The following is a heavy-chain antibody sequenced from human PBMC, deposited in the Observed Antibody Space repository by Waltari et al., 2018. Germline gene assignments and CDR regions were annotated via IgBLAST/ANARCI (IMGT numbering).Heavy chain of an antibody. Sequence: QVQLVESGGGVVQPGRSLRLSCAASGFTFSSYAMHWVRQAPGKGLEGVAVRSYDGSNKYYADSVKGRFTISRDNSKNTLYLQMNSLRAEDTAVYYCARAQVGATLFDYWGQGTLVTVSS. CDR2: RSYDGSNK. CDR3: ARAQVGATLFDY. V-gene: IGHV3-30*01. J-gene: IGHJ4*02. D-gene: IGHD1-26*01. CDR1: GFTFSSYA.